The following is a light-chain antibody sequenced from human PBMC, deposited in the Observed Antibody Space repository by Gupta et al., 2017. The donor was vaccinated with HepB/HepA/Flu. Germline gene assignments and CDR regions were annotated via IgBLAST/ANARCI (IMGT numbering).Light chain of an antibody. CDR1: QSLLHSSGRTF. Sequence: DIVMTQTPLSLSVTPGQPASISCKSSQSLLHSSGRTFFYWFLRKPGQPPQLLIYEGSNRGSGVPERISGSWSGTDFTLKFSRGEAEDVGVYYCRQRLQLPRTFGQGTKVEIK. CDR3: RQRLQLPRT. CDR2: EGS. J-gene: IGKJ1*01. V-gene: IGKV2D-29*01.